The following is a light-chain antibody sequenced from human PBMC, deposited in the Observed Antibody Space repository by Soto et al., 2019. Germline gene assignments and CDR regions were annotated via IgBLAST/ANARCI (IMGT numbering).Light chain of an antibody. J-gene: IGKJ2*01. CDR3: QQYNHPYT. V-gene: IGKV1-5*03. Sequence: DIQVTQSPSTLSASVGDRVTITCRASQSLSNWLAWYQQKPGNAPKLLIYKASNLESGVPSRFSGSGSGTEFTLTISSLQPEDFATYYCQQYNHPYTFGQGTKLEIK. CDR2: KAS. CDR1: QSLSNW.